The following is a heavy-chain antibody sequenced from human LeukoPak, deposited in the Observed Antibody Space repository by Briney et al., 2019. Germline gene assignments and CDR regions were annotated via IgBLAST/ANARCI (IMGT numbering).Heavy chain of an antibody. J-gene: IGHJ6*03. D-gene: IGHD4-17*01. Sequence: ASVKVSCKASGYTFTSYDINWVRQATGHGLEWMGWMYPNSGNTGYAQKFQGRVTRTRNTSISTAYMELSSLRSEDTAVYYCARGLGGATVTTQRIDVIYYYYYMDVWGKGTTVTVSS. CDR1: GYTFTSYD. CDR2: MYPNSGNT. CDR3: ARGLGGATVTTQRIDVIYYYYYMDV. V-gene: IGHV1-8*01.